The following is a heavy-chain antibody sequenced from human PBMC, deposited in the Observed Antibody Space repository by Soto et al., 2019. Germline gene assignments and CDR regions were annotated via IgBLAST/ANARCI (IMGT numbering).Heavy chain of an antibody. CDR1: GFTFGDYA. Sequence: GGSLRLSCTASGFTFGDYAMSWFRQAPGKGLEWVGFIRSKAYGGTTEYAASVKGRFTISRDDSKIIAYLQMNSLKTETTAVYYCTREEGSSIAARQTPPYDAFDIWGQGTMVTVSS. CDR2: IRSKAYGGTT. J-gene: IGHJ3*02. V-gene: IGHV3-49*03. D-gene: IGHD6-6*01. CDR3: TREEGSSIAARQTPPYDAFDI.